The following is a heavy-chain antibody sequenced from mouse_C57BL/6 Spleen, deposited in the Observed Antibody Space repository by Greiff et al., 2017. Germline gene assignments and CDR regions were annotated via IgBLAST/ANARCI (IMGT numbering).Heavy chain of an antibody. CDR2: ISNGGGST. CDR1: GFTFSDYY. V-gene: IGHV5-12*01. CDR3: ARRSYYAMDD. Sequence: DVKLVESGGGLARPGGSLKLSCAASGFTFSDYYMYWVRQTPEKRLEWVAYISNGGGSTYYPDTVKGRFTISRDNAKNTLYLQMSRLKSEDTAMYYCARRSYYAMDDWGKGTSVTVSS. J-gene: IGHJ4*01.